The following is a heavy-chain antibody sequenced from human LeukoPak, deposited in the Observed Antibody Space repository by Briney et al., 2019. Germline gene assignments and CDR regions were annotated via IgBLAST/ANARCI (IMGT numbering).Heavy chain of an antibody. D-gene: IGHD6-19*01. V-gene: IGHV3-15*01. CDR1: GLTFSNAW. Sequence: PGGSLRLSCAVSGLTFSNAWMSWVRQAPGKGLEWVGRIKTKTDGGTTDYAAPVKGRFTISREDSKNTVYLQMISLKTEDTAAYYCSTGEWLVLDYWGQGTLVTVSS. CDR3: STGEWLVLDY. J-gene: IGHJ4*02. CDR2: IKTKTDGGTT.